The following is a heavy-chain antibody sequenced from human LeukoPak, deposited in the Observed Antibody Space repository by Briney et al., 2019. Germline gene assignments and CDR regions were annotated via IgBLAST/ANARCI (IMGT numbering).Heavy chain of an antibody. Sequence: SETLSLTCIVSGGSISSYYWSWIRQPPGKGLEWLGYMFYSGSPTYNPSLKSRVTISGDTSKNQFSLKVTSVTAADTAVYYCARHAKQWLVTWYFDLWGRGTLVTVSS. V-gene: IGHV4-59*08. D-gene: IGHD6-19*01. J-gene: IGHJ2*01. CDR3: ARHAKQWLVTWYFDL. CDR2: MFYSGSP. CDR1: GGSISSYY.